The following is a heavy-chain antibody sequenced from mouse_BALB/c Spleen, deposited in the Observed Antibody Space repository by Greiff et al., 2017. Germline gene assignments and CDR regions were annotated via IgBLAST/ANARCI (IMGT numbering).Heavy chain of an antibody. V-gene: IGHV2-2*01. CDR3: AKEGYGNGYAMDY. Sequence: QVQLKESGPGLVQPSQSLSITCTVSGFSLTSYGVHWVRQSPGKGLEWLGVIWSGGSTDYNAAFISRLSISKDNSKSQVFLKLNSLQTDDTATYYCAKEGYGNGYAMDYWGQGTSVTVSS. D-gene: IGHD2-10*02. CDR1: GFSLTSYG. J-gene: IGHJ4*01. CDR2: IWSGGST.